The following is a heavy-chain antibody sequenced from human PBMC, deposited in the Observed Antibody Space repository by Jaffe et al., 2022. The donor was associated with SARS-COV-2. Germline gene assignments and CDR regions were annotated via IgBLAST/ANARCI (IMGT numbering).Heavy chain of an antibody. J-gene: IGHJ3*01. Sequence: EVQLVESGGGLIQPGGSLRLSCAASGFIVSTTYMTWVRQAPGKGLEWISLLYGDDRTYYSGSVKGRFTISRGIAENKLYLQMNDLTDEDTAVYFCARGYDSSGTHAFDVWGQGTTVIVSS. CDR1: GFIVSTTY. CDR2: LYGDDRT. CDR3: ARGYDSSGTHAFDV. V-gene: IGHV3-53*01. D-gene: IGHD6-25*01.